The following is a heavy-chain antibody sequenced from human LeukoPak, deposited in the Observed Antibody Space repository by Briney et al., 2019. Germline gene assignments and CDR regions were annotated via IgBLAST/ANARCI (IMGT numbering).Heavy chain of an antibody. J-gene: IGHJ5*02. CDR1: GGSFSGYY. D-gene: IGHD1-14*01. Sequence: SETLSLTCAVYGGSFSGYYWSWIRQPPGKELEWIGEINHSGSTNYNPSLKSRVTISVDTSKNQFSLKLSSVTAADTAVYYCARGTRTFDPWGQGTLVTVSS. CDR2: INHSGST. CDR3: ARGTRTFDP. V-gene: IGHV4-34*01.